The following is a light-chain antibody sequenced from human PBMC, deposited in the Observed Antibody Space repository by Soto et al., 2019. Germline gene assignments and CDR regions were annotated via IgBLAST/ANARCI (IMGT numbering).Light chain of an antibody. CDR2: INYDGTH. CDR1: SGYSTYA. V-gene: IGLV4-69*01. Sequence: QAVLTQSPSASASLGASVKLTCTLSSGYSTYAIAWHQQQSEKGPRFLMKINYDGTHSKGDGIFDRFSGSSSGAERHLTISSLQSEDEADYYGQSLGTGIQVFGGGTKLTVL. J-gene: IGLJ3*02. CDR3: QSLGTGIQV.